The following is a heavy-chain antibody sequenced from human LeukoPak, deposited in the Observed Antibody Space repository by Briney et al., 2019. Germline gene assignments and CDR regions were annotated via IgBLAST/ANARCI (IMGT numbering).Heavy chain of an antibody. CDR3: ARDGEAAGNMDH. CDR1: GFTFSSYW. CDR2: INSDGGST. V-gene: IGHV3-74*01. Sequence: GGSLRLSCVASGFTFSSYWIHWVRQAPGKGLVWVSRINSDGGSTDYADSVKGRFTISRDNAKNTLYLQMNSLRADDTAVYYCARDGEAAGNMDHWGQGILVTVSS. D-gene: IGHD6-13*01. J-gene: IGHJ4*02.